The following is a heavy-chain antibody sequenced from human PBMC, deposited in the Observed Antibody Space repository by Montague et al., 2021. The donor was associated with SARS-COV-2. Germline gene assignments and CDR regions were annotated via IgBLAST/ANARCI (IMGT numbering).Heavy chain of an antibody. V-gene: IGHV4-4*02. CDR2: IYHSGST. D-gene: IGHD3-10*01. Sequence: SETPSLTCAVSGGSISSSNWWSWVRQPPGKGLEWIGEIYHSGSTNYNPSLKSRVTISVDKSKNQFSLKLSSVTAADTAVYYCASRYYGSGSYLPFDDWGQGTLVTVSS. J-gene: IGHJ4*02. CDR3: ASRYYGSGSYLPFDD. CDR1: GGSISSSNW.